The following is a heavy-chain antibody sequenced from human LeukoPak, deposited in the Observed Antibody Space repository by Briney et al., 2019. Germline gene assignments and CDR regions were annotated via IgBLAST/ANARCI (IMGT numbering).Heavy chain of an antibody. CDR3: ARAWTGDY. J-gene: IGHJ4*02. V-gene: IGHV3-53*01. D-gene: IGHD3/OR15-3a*01. Sequence: GGSLRLSCAASAPSVSDNYMTWVRQAPGKGLDWVSIIYPNGRTYYEGSVKGRFIISRENSKNTLNLQMKSLRVEDTAVYYCARAWTGDYWGQGTLVTVSS. CDR2: IYPNGRT. CDR1: APSVSDNY.